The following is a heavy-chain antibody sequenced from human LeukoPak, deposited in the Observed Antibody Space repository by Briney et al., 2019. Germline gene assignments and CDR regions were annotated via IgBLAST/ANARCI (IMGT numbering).Heavy chain of an antibody. Sequence: GESLKISCKGSGYSFTTYWIGWVRQMPGKGLEWMGIIYPGDSDTRYGPSFQGQVTISADKSISTAYLQWSSLKASDTAMYYCATRYNYYDSSGYYYFDYWGQGTLVTVSS. CDR3: ATRYNYYDSSGYYYFDY. V-gene: IGHV5-51*01. CDR1: GYSFTTYW. CDR2: IYPGDSDT. D-gene: IGHD3-22*01. J-gene: IGHJ4*02.